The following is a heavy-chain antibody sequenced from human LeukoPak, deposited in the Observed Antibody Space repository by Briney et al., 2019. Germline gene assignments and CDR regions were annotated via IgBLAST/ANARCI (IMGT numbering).Heavy chain of an antibody. Sequence: GGSLRLSCAASGFSLSRYWMSWVRQAPGKGLEWVANIGKDGTGNHYVDSVKGRFTISRDNAKNSLYLQMNSLRADDAAVYYCARDLDFYATDYWGQGTLVTVSS. CDR1: GFSLSRYW. D-gene: IGHD2/OR15-2a*01. CDR2: IGKDGTGN. CDR3: ARDLDFYATDY. J-gene: IGHJ4*02. V-gene: IGHV3-7*01.